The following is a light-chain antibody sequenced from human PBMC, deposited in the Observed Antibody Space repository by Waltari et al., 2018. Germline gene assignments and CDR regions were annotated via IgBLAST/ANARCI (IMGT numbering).Light chain of an antibody. Sequence: QSVVTQPPSASGTPGQRVTISCSGSSSNIGSNSVNWYQQLPGTAPKLLIFINNKRPSGAPDRIPGSKSGTSASLAISGLQSEDEANYYCAVWDDSLNGWVFGGGTKLTVL. J-gene: IGLJ3*02. CDR3: AVWDDSLNGWV. CDR2: INN. CDR1: SSNIGSNS. V-gene: IGLV1-44*01.